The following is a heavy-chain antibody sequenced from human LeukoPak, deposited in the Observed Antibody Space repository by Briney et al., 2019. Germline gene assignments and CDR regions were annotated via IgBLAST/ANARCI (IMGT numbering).Heavy chain of an antibody. CDR2: IYYSGST. Sequence: SETLSLTCTVSGGSISSGDYYWSWIRQPPGKGLEWIGYIYYSGSTYYNPSLKSRVTISVDTSKNQFSLKLSSVTAADTAVYYCASELKRLRWYYGMDVWGQRTTVTVSS. V-gene: IGHV4-30-4*01. CDR3: ASELKRLRWYYGMDV. CDR1: GGSISSGDYY. D-gene: IGHD4-23*01. J-gene: IGHJ6*02.